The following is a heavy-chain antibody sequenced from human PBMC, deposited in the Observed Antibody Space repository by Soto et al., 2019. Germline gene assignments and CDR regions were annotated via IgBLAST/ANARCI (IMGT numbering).Heavy chain of an antibody. CDR2: IYYSGST. J-gene: IGHJ6*02. D-gene: IGHD3-10*01. CDR3: ALTPWNLYYYGSGSYSGYYYYYGMDV. CDR1: GGSISSGGYY. Sequence: SETLSLTCTVSGGSISSGGYYWGWIRQPPGKGQEWIGSIYYSGSTYYNPSLKSRVTISVDTSKNQFSLKLSPVTAADTAVYYCALTPWNLYYYGSGSYSGYYYYYGMDVWGQGTTVTVSS. V-gene: IGHV4-39*01.